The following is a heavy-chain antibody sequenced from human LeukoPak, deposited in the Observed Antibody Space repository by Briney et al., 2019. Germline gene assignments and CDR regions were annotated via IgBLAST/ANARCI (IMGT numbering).Heavy chain of an antibody. CDR3: ARPELKYCSGGSCYIPGDY. D-gene: IGHD2-15*01. V-gene: IGHV1-69*01. CDR2: IIPIFGTA. Sequence: ASVKVSCKASGGTFSSYAISWVRQAPGQGLEWMGGIIPIFGTANYAQKFQGRVTITADESTSTAYMELSSLRSEDTAVYYCARPELKYCSGGSCYIPGDYWGQGTLVTISS. CDR1: GGTFSSYA. J-gene: IGHJ4*02.